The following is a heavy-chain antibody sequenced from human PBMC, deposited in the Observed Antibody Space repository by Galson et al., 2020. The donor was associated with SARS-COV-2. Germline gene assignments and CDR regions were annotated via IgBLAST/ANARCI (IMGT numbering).Heavy chain of an antibody. D-gene: IGHD2-2*01. Sequence: TGGSLRLSCAASGFTFSYYGMHWVRQAPGKGLEWVAVISYDGSNKYYADSVKGRFTISRDNSKNTLYLQMNSLKAEDTAVYYCAKDRGSTAYYYYGMDVWGQGTTVTVSS. J-gene: IGHJ6*02. CDR2: ISYDGSNK. V-gene: IGHV3-30*18. CDR3: AKDRGSTAYYYYGMDV. CDR1: GFTFSYYG.